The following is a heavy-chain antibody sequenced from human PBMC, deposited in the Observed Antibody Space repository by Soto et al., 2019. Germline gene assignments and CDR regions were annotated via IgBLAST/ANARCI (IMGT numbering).Heavy chain of an antibody. Sequence: QVQLVESGGGVVQPGGSLRLSCAASGFTFSTYAMHWVRQAPGKGLEWVAIISYHGSNRYYADSVKGRFTISRDNSMNTLYLQMNSLRGEDTALYYCAKRDSTGTRPGPVDPWGQGTLVTVSS. V-gene: IGHV3-30*18. CDR2: ISYHGSNR. CDR1: GFTFSTYA. J-gene: IGHJ5*02. D-gene: IGHD6-6*01. CDR3: AKRDSTGTRPGPVDP.